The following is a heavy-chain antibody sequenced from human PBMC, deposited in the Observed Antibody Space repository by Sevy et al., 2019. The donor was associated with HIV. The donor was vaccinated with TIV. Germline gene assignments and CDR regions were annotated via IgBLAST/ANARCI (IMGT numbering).Heavy chain of an antibody. D-gene: IGHD3-10*01. J-gene: IGHJ4*02. CDR2: ISDSGDTK. V-gene: IGHV3-23*01. Sequence: GGSLRLSCAASGFTFTNYAMNWVRQAPGKGLEWVSGISDSGDTKHYAESVKGRFTISRDNSKNTVYLQMSSLRAEDTAIYYCAKLPSTVMFREKGYWGQGTRVTVSS. CDR1: GFTFTNYA. CDR3: AKLPSTVMFREKGY.